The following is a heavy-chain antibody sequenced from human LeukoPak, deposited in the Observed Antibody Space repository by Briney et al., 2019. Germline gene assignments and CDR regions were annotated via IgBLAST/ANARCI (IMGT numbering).Heavy chain of an antibody. D-gene: IGHD3-22*01. CDR2: IYGGDSEA. CDR1: GYIFSSYW. J-gene: IGHJ4*02. V-gene: IGHV5-51*01. Sequence: GDPLKISCKGSGYIFSSYWIGWVRQMPGEGLEWMGIIYGGDSEASSRTSFQGQVTISADKSISTAYLQWNILRASDTAMDYCARHQYYYDTRGYYIDYWDQGTLVIVSS. CDR3: ARHQYYYDTRGYYIDY.